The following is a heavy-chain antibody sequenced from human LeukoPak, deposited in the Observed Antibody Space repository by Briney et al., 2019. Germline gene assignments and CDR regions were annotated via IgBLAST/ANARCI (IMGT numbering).Heavy chain of an antibody. CDR1: GYTFSDYY. D-gene: IGHD6-13*01. V-gene: IGHV1-2*02. CDR2: INPNSGGT. J-gene: IGHJ4*01. Sequence: ASVKLSCKASGYTFSDYYLHWVRQAPGQGLEWMGWINPNSGGTNFAQKFRGRVTMTRGTSITTAYMELTRLKSDDTAVYYCARGGVRTAASSLGYWGQGTLVTVSS. CDR3: ARGGVRTAASSLGY.